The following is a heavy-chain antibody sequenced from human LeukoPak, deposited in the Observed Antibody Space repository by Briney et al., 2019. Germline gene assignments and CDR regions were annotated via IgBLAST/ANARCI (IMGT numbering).Heavy chain of an antibody. J-gene: IGHJ4*02. CDR3: AREDRWMGGSDY. V-gene: IGHV3-66*01. D-gene: IGHD2-15*01. CDR1: GFTVSSDH. Sequence: GGSLRLSCAASGFTVSSDHMTWVRQAPGKGLEWVSIIYSADTTYYADSVRGRFTISRDNSKNTLYLQMNSLRAEDSAVYYCAREDRWMGGSDYWGQGTLVTVSS. CDR2: IYSADTT.